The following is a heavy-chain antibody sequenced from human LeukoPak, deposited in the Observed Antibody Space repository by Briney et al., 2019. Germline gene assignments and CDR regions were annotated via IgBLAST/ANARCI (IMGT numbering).Heavy chain of an antibody. Sequence: KRGESLKISCKVSGYSFTNYWIGWVRQMPGKGLEWMAIIYPGDSDTRYSLSFQGQVTISADRSISTAYLHWSSLKASDTAMYYCARRPSYYFDYWGQGTLVTVSS. CDR3: ARRPSYYFDY. V-gene: IGHV5-51*01. CDR2: IYPGDSDT. J-gene: IGHJ4*02. CDR1: GYSFTNYW.